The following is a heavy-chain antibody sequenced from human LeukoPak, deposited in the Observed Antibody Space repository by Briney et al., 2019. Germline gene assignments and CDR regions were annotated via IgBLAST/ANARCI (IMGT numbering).Heavy chain of an antibody. Sequence: GGSLRLSCAASGFTFSSYEMNWVRQAPGKGLEWVSGISGSGDSTYYADSVKGRFTISRDNSRNTLYLQTSSLRAEDTAVYYCAKWSGFGDDWGQGTLVTVSS. J-gene: IGHJ4*02. CDR3: AKWSGFGDD. V-gene: IGHV3-23*01. D-gene: IGHD3-10*01. CDR2: ISGSGDST. CDR1: GFTFSSYE.